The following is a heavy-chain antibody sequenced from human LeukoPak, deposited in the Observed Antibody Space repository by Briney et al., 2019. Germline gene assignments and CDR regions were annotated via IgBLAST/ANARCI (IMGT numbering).Heavy chain of an antibody. D-gene: IGHD3-9*01. Sequence: GGSLRLSCAASGLTFSNYWIHWVRQAPGKGLVWISRIRSDGMETSYADSVKGRFTMSRDNAKNTLFLQLNSLRAEDTAVYYCTRVMSGYYVALDIWGQATMVTDSS. CDR2: IRSDGMET. J-gene: IGHJ3*02. V-gene: IGHV3-74*01. CDR3: TRVMSGYYVALDI. CDR1: GLTFSNYW.